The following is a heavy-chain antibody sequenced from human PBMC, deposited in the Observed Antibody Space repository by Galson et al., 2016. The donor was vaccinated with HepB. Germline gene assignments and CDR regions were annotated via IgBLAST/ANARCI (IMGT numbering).Heavy chain of an antibody. V-gene: IGHV3-30*18. CDR2: DSMDGRRK. CDR1: GFTFSNRG. Sequence: SLRLSCAAPGFTFSNRGMHWVRQAPGKGLEWVAADSMDGRRKFYADSVKGRFTISRDNSNNMLFLQMNSLRADDTAVYYCAKRHEYCPPVGCSVDYWGQGTLVSVSS. D-gene: IGHD2/OR15-2a*01. CDR3: AKRHEYCPPVGCSVDY. J-gene: IGHJ4*02.